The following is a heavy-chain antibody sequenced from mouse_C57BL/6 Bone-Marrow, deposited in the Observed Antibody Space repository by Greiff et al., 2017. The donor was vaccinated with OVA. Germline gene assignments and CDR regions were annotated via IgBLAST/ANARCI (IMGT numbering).Heavy chain of an antibody. CDR2: IYPRSGNT. CDR1: GYTFTSYG. J-gene: IGHJ2*01. CDR3: ARSRDYYYGSRDFDY. V-gene: IGHV1-81*01. D-gene: IGHD1-1*01. Sequence: VQLQQSGAEPARPGASVKLSCKASGYTFTSYGISWVKQRTGQGLEWIGEIYPRSGNTYYNEKFKGKATLTADKSSSTAYMELRSLTSEDSAVYFCARSRDYYYGSRDFDYWGQGTTLTVSS.